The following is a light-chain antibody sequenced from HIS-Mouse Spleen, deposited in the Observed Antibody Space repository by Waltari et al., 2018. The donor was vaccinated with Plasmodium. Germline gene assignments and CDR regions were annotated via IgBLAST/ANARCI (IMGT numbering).Light chain of an antibody. Sequence: QSALTQPRPVSGSPGQSVTISCTGTSSYVGGYNYVSWYQQNPGKAPKLMIYDVSKRPSRVPHRFSVSKAGNAASLTISGLQSGNEAEYSCCSYAGSDTYVFGSGPKVTVL. CDR3: CSYAGSDTYV. CDR2: DVS. V-gene: IGLV2-11*01. CDR1: SSYVGGYNY. J-gene: IGLJ1*01.